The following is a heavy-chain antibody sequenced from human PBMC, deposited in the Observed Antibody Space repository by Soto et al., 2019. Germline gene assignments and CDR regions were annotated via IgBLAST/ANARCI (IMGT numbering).Heavy chain of an antibody. CDR1: GCTFTSHH. Sequence: XSVKVSCTGSGCTFTSHHIRLVRQAPGQGLEWMGWISTYNGYTISAQKFQDRVTLTTDTSTSTAYMELRSLTSDDTAVYFCATLLPHSLDRYSDMDVWGQGTTVTVSS. CDR2: ISTYNGYT. J-gene: IGHJ6*02. CDR3: ATLLPHSLDRYSDMDV. D-gene: IGHD2-15*01. V-gene: IGHV1-18*04.